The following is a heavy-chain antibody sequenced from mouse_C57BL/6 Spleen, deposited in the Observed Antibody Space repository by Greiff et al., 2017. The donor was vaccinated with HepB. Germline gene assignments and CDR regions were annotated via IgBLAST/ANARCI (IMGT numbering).Heavy chain of an antibody. CDR2: INPGSGGT. V-gene: IGHV1-54*01. D-gene: IGHD2-2*01. CDR1: GYAFTNYL. Sequence: VQLVESGAELVRPGTSVKVSCKASGYAFTNYLIEWVKQRPGQGLEWIGVINPGSGGTNYNEKFKGKATLTADKSSSTAYMQLSSLTSEDSAVYFCARRGVTTYYYAMDYWGQGTSVTVSS. CDR3: ARRGVTTYYYAMDY. J-gene: IGHJ4*01.